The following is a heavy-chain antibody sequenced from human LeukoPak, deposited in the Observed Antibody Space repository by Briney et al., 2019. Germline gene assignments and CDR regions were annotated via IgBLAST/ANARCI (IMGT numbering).Heavy chain of an antibody. CDR2: ISGSGDNT. J-gene: IGHJ4*02. D-gene: IGHD3-10*01. CDR1: GFTFSSYA. CDR3: AKAKMSSGSSSIFDY. Sequence: GGSLRLSCAASGFTFSSYAMSWVRQAPGKGLEWVSAISGSGDNTYYADSVKGRFTISRDNSKNMLYLQMNSLRAEDTAVYYCAKAKMSSGSSSIFDYWGQGTLVTVSS. V-gene: IGHV3-23*01.